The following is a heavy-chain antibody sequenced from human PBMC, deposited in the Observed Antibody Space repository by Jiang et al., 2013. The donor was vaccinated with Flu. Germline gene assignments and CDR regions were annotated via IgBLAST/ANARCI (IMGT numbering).Heavy chain of an antibody. Sequence: VKPTQTLTLTCTFSGFSLSTSGVGVGWIRQPPGKALEWLALIYWNDDKRYSPSLKSRLTITKDTSKNQVVLTMTNMDPVDTATYYCAHTRYYDFWSGYYFFDYWGQGTLVTVSS. CDR1: GFSLSTSGVG. CDR3: AHTRYYDFWSGYYFFDY. CDR2: IYWNDDK. D-gene: IGHD3-3*01. V-gene: IGHV2-5*01. J-gene: IGHJ4*02.